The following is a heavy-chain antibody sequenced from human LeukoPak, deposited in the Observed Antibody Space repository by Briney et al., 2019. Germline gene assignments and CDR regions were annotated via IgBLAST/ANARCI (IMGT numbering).Heavy chain of an antibody. CDR3: AKVRRIAVAGTYYYFDY. J-gene: IGHJ4*02. CDR1: GFTFSSYA. CDR2: ISGSGGST. Sequence: GGSLRLSCAASGFTFSSYAMSWVRQAPGKGLEWVSAISGSGGSTYYADSVKGRFTISRDNSKNTLYLQMNSLRAEDTAVYYCAKVRRIAVAGTYYYFDYWGQGTLVTVSS. D-gene: IGHD6-19*01. V-gene: IGHV3-23*01.